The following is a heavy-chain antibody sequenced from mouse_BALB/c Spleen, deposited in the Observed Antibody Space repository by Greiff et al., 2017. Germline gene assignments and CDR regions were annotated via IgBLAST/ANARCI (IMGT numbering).Heavy chain of an antibody. Sequence: EVKLQESGGGLVKPGGSLKLSCAASGFTFSDYYMYWVRQTPEKRLEWVATISDGGSYTYYPDSVKGRFTISRDNAKNNLYLQMSSLKSEDTAMYYCARDEFSMDYWGQGTSVTVSS. J-gene: IGHJ4*01. CDR2: ISDGGSYT. CDR3: ARDEFSMDY. CDR1: GFTFSDYY. V-gene: IGHV5-4*02.